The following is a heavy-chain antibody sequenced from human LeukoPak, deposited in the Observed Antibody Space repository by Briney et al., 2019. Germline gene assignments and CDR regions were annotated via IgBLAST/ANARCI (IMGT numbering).Heavy chain of an antibody. Sequence: ASVKVFCKASGYSFSGHYIHWVRQAPGQGLEWMGQINPNSAASHYAQKFQDRVTMTSDTSINMAYMELRSLRSDDTAVYYCARDGPFHTTAGKGAFDIWGQGTMVTVSS. CDR3: ARDGPFHTTAGKGAFDI. D-gene: IGHD6-13*01. CDR2: INPNSAAS. CDR1: GYSFSGHY. V-gene: IGHV1-2*06. J-gene: IGHJ3*02.